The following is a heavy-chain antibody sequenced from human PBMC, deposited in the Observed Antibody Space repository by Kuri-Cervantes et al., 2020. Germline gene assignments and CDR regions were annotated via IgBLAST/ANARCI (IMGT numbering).Heavy chain of an antibody. CDR1: GFTFSSYG. V-gene: IGHV3-30*03. CDR2: ISYDGSNR. J-gene: IGHJ5*02. Sequence: GESLQISCAASGFTFSSYGMHWVRQAPGKGLEWVAVISYDGSNRYYADSVKGRFTISRDNSKNTLYLQMNSLRAEDTAVYYCAREVRVMVRGVLFDPWGQGTLVTVSS. D-gene: IGHD3-10*01. CDR3: AREVRVMVRGVLFDP.